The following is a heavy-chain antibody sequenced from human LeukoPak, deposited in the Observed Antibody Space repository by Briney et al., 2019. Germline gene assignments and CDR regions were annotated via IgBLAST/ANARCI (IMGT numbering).Heavy chain of an antibody. V-gene: IGHV3-30*04. CDR1: GFTFSAYT. Sequence: HPGRSLRLSRAASGFTFSAYTMHWVRQAPGKGLEWVAFISFNGNEKKYGGSVKGRFTISRDNSNNIPYLQMTGLRFDDTAVYYCARDRSTTSKFFDPWGQGTLVTVSS. CDR3: ARDRSTTSKFFDP. CDR2: ISFNGNEK. J-gene: IGHJ5*02. D-gene: IGHD1-1*01.